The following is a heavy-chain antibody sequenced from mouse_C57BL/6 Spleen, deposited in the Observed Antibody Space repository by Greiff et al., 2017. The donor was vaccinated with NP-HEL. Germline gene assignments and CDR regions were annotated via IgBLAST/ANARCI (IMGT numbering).Heavy chain of an antibody. CDR3: ASYYYGSSPWYFDV. CDR2: ISSGGSYT. Sequence: EVQLVESGGDLVKPGGSLKLSCAASGFTFSSYGMSWVRQTPDKRLEWVATISSGGSYTYYPDSVKGRFTISRDNAKNTLYLQMSSLKSEDTAMYYCASYYYGSSPWYFDVWGTGTTVTVSS. V-gene: IGHV5-6*01. J-gene: IGHJ1*03. CDR1: GFTFSSYG. D-gene: IGHD1-1*01.